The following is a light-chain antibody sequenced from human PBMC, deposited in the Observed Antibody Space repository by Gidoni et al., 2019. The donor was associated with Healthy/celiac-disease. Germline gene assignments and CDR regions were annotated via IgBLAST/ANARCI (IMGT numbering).Light chain of an antibody. CDR3: QQYYSTLTWT. CDR1: QSVLYSSNNKNY. V-gene: IGKV4-1*01. CDR2: WAS. Sequence: DIVMNQSPDSLAVSLGERATINCKSSQSVLYSSNNKNYLAWYQQKPGQPPKLLIYWASTRESGVPDRFSGSGSGTDFTLTISSLQAEDVAVYYCQQYYSTLTWTFGQXTKVEIK. J-gene: IGKJ1*01.